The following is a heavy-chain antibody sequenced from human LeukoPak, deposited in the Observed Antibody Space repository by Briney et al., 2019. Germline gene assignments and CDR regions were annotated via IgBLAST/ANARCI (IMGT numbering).Heavy chain of an antibody. CDR1: GGSISSSSYY. Sequence: PSETLSLTCTVSGGSISSSSYYWGWIRQPPGKGLEWIGSIYYSGSTYYNPSLKSRVTISVDTSKNQFSLKLSSVTAADTAVYYCARVSYSGSYSYFDYWGQGTLVTVSS. D-gene: IGHD1-26*01. CDR2: IYYSGST. CDR3: ARVSYSGSYSYFDY. J-gene: IGHJ4*02. V-gene: IGHV4-39*07.